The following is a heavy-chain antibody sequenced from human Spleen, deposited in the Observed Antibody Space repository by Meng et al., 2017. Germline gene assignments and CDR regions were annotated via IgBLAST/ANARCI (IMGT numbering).Heavy chain of an antibody. D-gene: IGHD3-10*01. Sequence: VRLKEPGPRLVKPSGTLSLTCVVSGGSISSNNWWSWVRQPPGKGLEWIGEIYQTGSTNYNPSLKSRVTISADKSRNQFSLKLSSLSTADTAVYYCARRRTSGSYYSFQSIYFDYWGQGALVTVSS. V-gene: IGHV4-4*02. CDR2: IYQTGST. CDR3: ARRRTSGSYYSFQSIYFDY. J-gene: IGHJ4*02. CDR1: GGSISSNNW.